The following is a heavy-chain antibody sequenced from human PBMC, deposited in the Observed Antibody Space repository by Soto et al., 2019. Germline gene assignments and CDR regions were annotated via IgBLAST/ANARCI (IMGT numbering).Heavy chain of an antibody. V-gene: IGHV4-34*01. Sequence: SETLSLTCAVYGGSFSGYYWSWIRQPPGKGLEWIGEINHSGSTNYNPSLKSRVTISVDTSKNQFSLKLSSVTAAHTAVYYCARESMVRERTYNWFEPWGQGTLVTVSS. J-gene: IGHJ5*01. CDR1: GGSFSGYY. CDR3: ARESMVRERTYNWFEP. D-gene: IGHD3-10*01. CDR2: INHSGST.